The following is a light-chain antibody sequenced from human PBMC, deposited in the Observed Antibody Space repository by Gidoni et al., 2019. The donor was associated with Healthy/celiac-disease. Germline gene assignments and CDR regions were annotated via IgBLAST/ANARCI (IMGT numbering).Light chain of an antibody. CDR2: DAS. CDR1: QGISNY. V-gene: IGKV1-27*01. J-gene: IGKJ4*01. CDR3: QKYNIALGLT. Sequence: DIQMTQSPSSLSASVGDRVTITCRASQGISNYLAWYQQKPGKVPKLLIYDASTLQSGVPSRFSGSGSGTDFTLTISSLQPEDVATYYCQKYNIALGLTFGGGTKVEIK.